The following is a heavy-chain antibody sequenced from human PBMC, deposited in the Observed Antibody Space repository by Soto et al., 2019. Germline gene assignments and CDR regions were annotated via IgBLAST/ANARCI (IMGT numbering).Heavy chain of an antibody. Sequence: GGSLRLSCAASGFTFSSYSMNWVRQAPGKGLEWVSYISSSSSTIYYADSVKGRFTISRDNAKNSLYLQMNSLRDEDTAVYYCARDRSSISHAYDAFDIWGQGTMVTVSS. CDR2: ISSSSSTI. CDR1: GFTFSSYS. CDR3: ARDRSSISHAYDAFDI. V-gene: IGHV3-48*02. D-gene: IGHD3-9*01. J-gene: IGHJ3*02.